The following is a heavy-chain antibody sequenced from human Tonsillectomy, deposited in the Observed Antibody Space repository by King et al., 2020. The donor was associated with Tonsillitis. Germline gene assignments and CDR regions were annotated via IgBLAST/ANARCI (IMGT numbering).Heavy chain of an antibody. CDR2: INHSGTT. CDR1: GGSFRDYY. D-gene: IGHD3-10*01. J-gene: IGHJ4*02. V-gene: IGHV4-34*01. CDR3: ARGGRGRADY. Sequence: VQLQQWGAGLLKPSETLSLTCAVYGGSFRDYYWTWLRQPPGKGLEWIGEINHSGTTNYNPSLKSRVTISVDTSKNQFSLQLRSVTAADTAVYYCARGGRGRADYWGQGTLVTVSS.